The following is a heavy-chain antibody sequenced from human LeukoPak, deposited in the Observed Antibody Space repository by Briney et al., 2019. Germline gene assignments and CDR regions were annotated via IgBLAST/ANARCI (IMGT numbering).Heavy chain of an antibody. CDR3: ARDYYVSGRPPKVYDFFDP. CDR1: GYTFTGYY. CDR2: INPNSGGT. Sequence: ASVKVSCKASGYTFTGYYMHWVRQAPGQGLEWMGWINPNSGGTNYAQKFQGRVTMTRDTSISTAYMELSRLRSDDTAVYYCARDYYVSGRPPKVYDFFDPWGQGTLVTVSS. D-gene: IGHD3-10*01. V-gene: IGHV1-2*02. J-gene: IGHJ5*02.